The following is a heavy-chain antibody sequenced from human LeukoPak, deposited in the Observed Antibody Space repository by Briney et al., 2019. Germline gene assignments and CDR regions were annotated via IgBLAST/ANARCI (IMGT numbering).Heavy chain of an antibody. CDR2: INSDGSSI. CDR3: ARAPRSWGFDY. J-gene: IGHJ4*02. CDR1: GFTFSSHW. V-gene: IGHV3-74*01. Sequence: GGSLRLSCAASGFTFSSHWMHWVRQAPGKGLVWVSRINSDGSSISYADSVKGRFTISRDNAKNTLYLQMNSLRAEDTAVYYCARAPRSWGFDYWGQGTLVTVSS. D-gene: IGHD7-27*01.